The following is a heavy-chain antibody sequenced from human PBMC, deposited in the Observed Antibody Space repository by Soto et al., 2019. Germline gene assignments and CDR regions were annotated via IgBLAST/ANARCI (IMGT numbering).Heavy chain of an antibody. J-gene: IGHJ5*02. CDR3: ARGRSGGWGWFDP. D-gene: IGHD2-15*01. Sequence: QVQLQQWGAGLLKPSETLSLTCAVYGGSFSGYYWSWIRQPPGKGLEWIGEINHSGSTNYNPSLKSRVTIPVDTSKNQFSLKLSSVTAADTAVYYCARGRSGGWGWFDPWGQGTLVTVSS. V-gene: IGHV4-34*01. CDR1: GGSFSGYY. CDR2: INHSGST.